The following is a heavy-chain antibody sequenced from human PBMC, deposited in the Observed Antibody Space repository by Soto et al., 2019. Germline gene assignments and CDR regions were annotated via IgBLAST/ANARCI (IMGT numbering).Heavy chain of an antibody. Sequence: QVQLVESGGGLVKPGGSLRLSCAASGFTFSDYYMSWIRQAPGKGLEWVSYISSSSSYTNYADSVKGRFTISRDNTKNSLYLQMNSLRAEDTAVYYCATGQYYYDSSGYYYSWGQGTLVTVSS. CDR2: ISSSSSYT. J-gene: IGHJ4*02. D-gene: IGHD3-22*01. V-gene: IGHV3-11*05. CDR3: ATGQYYYDSSGYYYS. CDR1: GFTFSDYY.